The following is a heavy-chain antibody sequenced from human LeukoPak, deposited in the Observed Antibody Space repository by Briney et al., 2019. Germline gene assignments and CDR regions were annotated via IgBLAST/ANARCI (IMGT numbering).Heavy chain of an antibody. CDR2: IYTSGST. D-gene: IGHD2/OR15-2a*01. CDR1: GGSISSGSYY. Sequence: PSETLSLTCTVSGGSISSGSYYWSWIRQPAGKGLEWIGRIYTSGSTNYNPSLKSRVPISVDTSKNQFSLKLSSVTAADTAVYYCARGGEFFWYFDLWGRGTLVTVSS. V-gene: IGHV4-61*02. CDR3: ARGGEFFWYFDL. J-gene: IGHJ2*01.